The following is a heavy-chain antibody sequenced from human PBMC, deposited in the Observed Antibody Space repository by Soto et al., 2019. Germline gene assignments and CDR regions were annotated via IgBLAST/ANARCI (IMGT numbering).Heavy chain of an antibody. CDR3: LALYLDY. J-gene: IGHJ4*02. CDR2: IERESDGRAT. V-gene: IGHV3-15*04. Sequence: GGSLRLSCAASGFTVTNTWMIWVRQAPGKGLEWVGRIERESDGRATSYAAPVKGRFTISRDDSKNTLYLQMDSLKTDDTAVYYCLALYLDYWGQGTQVTVSS. D-gene: IGHD3-16*02. CDR1: GFTVTNTW.